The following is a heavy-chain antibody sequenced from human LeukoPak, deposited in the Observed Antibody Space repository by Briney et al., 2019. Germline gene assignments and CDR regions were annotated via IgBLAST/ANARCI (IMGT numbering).Heavy chain of an antibody. J-gene: IGHJ4*02. D-gene: IGHD5-24*01. CDR3: ARADGWLQYPTLGY. Sequence: SSVNVSYKASGYTFTSYYMHCVRQAPGQALEWMGIINPSGGSTSYAQKFQGRVTMTRDTSTSTVYMELSSLRSEDTAVYYCARADGWLQYPTLGYWGQGTLVTVSS. V-gene: IGHV1-46*01. CDR1: GYTFTSYY. CDR2: INPSGGST.